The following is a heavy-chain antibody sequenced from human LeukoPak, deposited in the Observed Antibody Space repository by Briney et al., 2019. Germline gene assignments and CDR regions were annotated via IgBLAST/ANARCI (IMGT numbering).Heavy chain of an antibody. V-gene: IGHV1-2*02. CDR3: ARAVGATTGIDY. CDR2: INPNSGGT. CDR1: RYTFTGYY. Sequence: ASVKVSCKASRYTFTGYYMHWVRQAPGQGLEWMGWINPNSGGTNYAQKFQGRVTMTRDTSISTAYMALSRLRSDDTAVYYCARAVGATTGIDYWGQGTLVTVSS. D-gene: IGHD1-26*01. J-gene: IGHJ4*02.